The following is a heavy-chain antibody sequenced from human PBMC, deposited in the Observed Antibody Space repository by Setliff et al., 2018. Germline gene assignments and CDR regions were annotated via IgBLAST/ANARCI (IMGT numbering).Heavy chain of an antibody. J-gene: IGHJ4*02. D-gene: IGHD4-17*01. Sequence: PGGSLRLSCAASGFTLRSYEMNWVRQTPGKGLEWVSYINSGGSKVYYADSVKGRFTISRDNAKNSLYLLMKSVRVDDTAVYYCARAPDYGEIDFWGQGTLVTVSS. V-gene: IGHV3-48*03. CDR3: ARAPDYGEIDF. CDR1: GFTLRSYE. CDR2: INSGGSKV.